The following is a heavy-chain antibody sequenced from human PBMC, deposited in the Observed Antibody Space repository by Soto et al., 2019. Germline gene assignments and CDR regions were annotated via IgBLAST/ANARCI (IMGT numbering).Heavy chain of an antibody. V-gene: IGHV3-30*18. Sequence: GGSLRLSCAASGFTFSSYGMHWVRQAPGKGLEWVSVISYDGSNKYYADSVKGRFTISSDNSKNRLYLQMNSMRAEDTAVYYCAKGTLYYYDSSGYPEALDYWGQGTLVTVSS. D-gene: IGHD3-22*01. J-gene: IGHJ4*02. CDR3: AKGTLYYYDSSGYPEALDY. CDR2: ISYDGSNK. CDR1: GFTFSSYG.